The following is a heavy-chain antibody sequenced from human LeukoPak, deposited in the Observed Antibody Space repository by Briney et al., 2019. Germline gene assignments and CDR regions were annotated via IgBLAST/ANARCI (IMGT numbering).Heavy chain of an antibody. CDR3: GRQSSGYDFGNMYYYYMDV. V-gene: IGHV4-39*01. CDR2: IYYSGNT. J-gene: IGHJ6*03. D-gene: IGHD5-12*01. Sequence: SETLSLTCTVSGDSISSTSFYWGWIRQSPGKVLEWIGNIYYSGNTYYNPSLKSRVTISVDTSKNQFSLQLRSVTATDTAVYYCGRQSSGYDFGNMYYYYMDVWGKGTTVTVAS. CDR1: GDSISSTSFY.